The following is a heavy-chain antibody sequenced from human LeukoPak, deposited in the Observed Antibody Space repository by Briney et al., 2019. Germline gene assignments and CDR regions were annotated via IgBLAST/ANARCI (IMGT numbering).Heavy chain of an antibody. CDR1: GFIFSDYG. Sequence: GRSLRPSCAVSGFIFSDYGFHWVRQAPGKGLEWVAVTRFDGSIKQYADSVKGRFTISRDDSKNTLYLQMNSLKSEDTAVYYCARWGGTRQYYFDYWGRGTLVTVSS. CDR2: TRFDGSIK. D-gene: IGHD1-1*01. J-gene: IGHJ4*02. CDR3: ARWGGTRQYYFDY. V-gene: IGHV3-33*01.